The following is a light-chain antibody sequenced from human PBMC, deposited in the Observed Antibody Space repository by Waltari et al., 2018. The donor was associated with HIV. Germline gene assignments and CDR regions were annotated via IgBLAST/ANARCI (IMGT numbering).Light chain of an antibody. Sequence: QSALTQPASVSGSPGQSLTISCPGTSSAGGGYNYVSWYQQHPGKAPQLMIYDVSNRPSGVSNRFSGSKSGNTASLTISGLQAEDEADYYCSSYTSSSTLVFGGGTKLTVL. CDR3: SSYTSSSTLV. CDR2: DVS. V-gene: IGLV2-14*03. J-gene: IGLJ3*02. CDR1: SSAGGGYNY.